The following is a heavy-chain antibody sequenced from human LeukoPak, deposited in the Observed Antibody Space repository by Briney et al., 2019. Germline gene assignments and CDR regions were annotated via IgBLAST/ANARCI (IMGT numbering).Heavy chain of an antibody. CDR1: GYTFTSYD. V-gene: IGHV1-8*01. CDR3: ARERRTTDAFDI. CDR2: MNPNSGNT. Sequence: GASVKVSCKASGYTFTSYDINWVRQATGQGLEWMGWMNPNSGNTGYAQKFQGRVTMTRNTSISTAYMELSSLRSEDTAVYYCARERRTTDAFDIWGQGTMVTVSS. D-gene: IGHD1-1*01. J-gene: IGHJ3*02.